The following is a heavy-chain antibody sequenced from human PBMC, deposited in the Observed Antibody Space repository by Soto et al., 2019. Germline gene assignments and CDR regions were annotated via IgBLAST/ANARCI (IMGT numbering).Heavy chain of an antibody. Sequence: SETLSLTCSVSGDSISTVDYFWAWIRQPPGQALEYIGYIYKSTTTYHNPSFESRVAISLDTSKSQFSLNVTSVTAADTAVYFCARGRYCLTGRCFPNWFDSWGQGTLVTVSS. J-gene: IGHJ5*01. D-gene: IGHD2-15*01. V-gene: IGHV4-30-4*01. CDR3: ARGRYCLTGRCFPNWFDS. CDR2: IYKSTTT. CDR1: GDSISTVDYF.